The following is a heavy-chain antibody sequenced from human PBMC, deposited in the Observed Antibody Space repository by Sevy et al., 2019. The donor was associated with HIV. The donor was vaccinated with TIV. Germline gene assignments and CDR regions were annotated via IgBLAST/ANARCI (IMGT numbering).Heavy chain of an antibody. CDR1: GFTFDDYA. D-gene: IGHD5-12*01. Sequence: GGSLRLSCAASGFTFDDYAMHWVRQAPGKGLEWVSGLSRHIRTIGSADSVKGRFTISRDNARNSLYLQMNSLRAEDTAFYYCVKDNVDGDSGYGLFDFWGQGTLVTVSS. V-gene: IGHV3-9*01. J-gene: IGHJ4*02. CDR2: LSRHIRTI. CDR3: VKDNVDGDSGYGLFDF.